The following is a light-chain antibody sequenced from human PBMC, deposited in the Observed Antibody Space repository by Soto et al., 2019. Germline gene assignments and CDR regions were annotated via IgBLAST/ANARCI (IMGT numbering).Light chain of an antibody. V-gene: IGLV2-8*01. CDR1: SSDVGDYNY. CDR3: SSYAGSNIDV. Sequence: QSALTQPPSASGSPGQSVTISCIGTSSDVGDYNYVSWYQHHPGKAPKLMIFEVTKRPSGVPDRFSGSKSGNTASLTISGLQAEDEADYYCSSYAGSNIDVFGTGTKLTVL. CDR2: EVT. J-gene: IGLJ1*01.